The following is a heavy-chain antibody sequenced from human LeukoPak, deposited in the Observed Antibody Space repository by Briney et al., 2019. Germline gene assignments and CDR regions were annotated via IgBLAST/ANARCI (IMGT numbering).Heavy chain of an antibody. CDR3: ARADSSGYKYYFDY. CDR2: INSDGSST. D-gene: IGHD3-22*01. CDR1: GFTFSSYW. V-gene: IGHV3-74*01. Sequence: GGSLRLSCAASGFTFSSYWMHWVRQAPGKGLVWVSRINSDGSSTSYADSVKGRFTISRDNAKNTLYLQMNSLRAEDTAVYYCARADSSGYKYYFDYWGQGTLVTVSS. J-gene: IGHJ4*02.